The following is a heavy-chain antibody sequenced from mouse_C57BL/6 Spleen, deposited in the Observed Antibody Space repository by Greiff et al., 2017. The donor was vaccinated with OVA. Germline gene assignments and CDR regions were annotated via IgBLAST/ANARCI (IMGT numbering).Heavy chain of an antibody. CDR1: GFSFNTYA. D-gene: IGHD3-2*02. V-gene: IGHV10-1*01. Sequence: EVQLVESGGGLVQPKGSLKLSCAASGFSFNTYAMNWVRQAPGKGLEWVARIRSKSNNYATYYADSVKDRFTISRDDSESMLYLQMNNLKTEDTAMYYCVRPKDSSGSRFAYWGQGTLVTVSA. CDR3: VRPKDSSGSRFAY. CDR2: IRSKSNNYAT. J-gene: IGHJ3*01.